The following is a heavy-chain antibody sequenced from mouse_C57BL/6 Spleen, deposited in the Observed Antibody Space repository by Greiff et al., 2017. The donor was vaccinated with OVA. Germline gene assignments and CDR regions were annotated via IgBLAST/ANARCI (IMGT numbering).Heavy chain of an antibody. V-gene: IGHV1-55*01. D-gene: IGHD1-2*01. J-gene: IGHJ4*01. CDR3: ARSYGSPYAMDY. CDR2: IYPGSGST. CDR1: GYTFTSYW. Sequence: QVQLQQPGAELVKPGASVKMSCKASGYTFTSYWITWVKQRPGQGLEWIGDIYPGSGSTNYNEKFKSKATLTVDTSSSKAYMQLSSLTSEDSAVYYCARSYGSPYAMDYWGQGTSVTVSS.